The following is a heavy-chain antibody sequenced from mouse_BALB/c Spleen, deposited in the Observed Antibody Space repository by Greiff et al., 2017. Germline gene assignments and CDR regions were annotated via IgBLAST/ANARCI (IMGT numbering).Heavy chain of an antibody. V-gene: IGHV3-2*02. CDR1: GYSITSDYA. CDR3: ARDRSGSSSWFAY. CDR2: ISYSGST. J-gene: IGHJ3*01. Sequence: EVKLQESGPGLVKPSQSLSLTCTVTGYSITSDYAWNWIRQFPGNKLEWMGYISYSGSTSYNPSLKSRISITRDTSKNQFFLQLNSVTTEDTATYYCARDRSGSSSWFAYWGQGTLVTVSA. D-gene: IGHD1-1*01.